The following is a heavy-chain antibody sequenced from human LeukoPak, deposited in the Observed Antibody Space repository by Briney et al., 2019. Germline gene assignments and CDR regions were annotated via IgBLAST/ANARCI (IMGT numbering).Heavy chain of an antibody. Sequence: SETLSLTCTASGGSISSYYWSWIRQPPGKGLEWIGYIYYSGSTNYNPSLKSRVTIPVDTSKNQFSLKLSSVTAADTAVYYCAREGAAPFDYWGQGTLVTVSS. J-gene: IGHJ4*02. V-gene: IGHV4-59*01. CDR1: GGSISSYY. D-gene: IGHD1-26*01. CDR2: IYYSGST. CDR3: AREGAAPFDY.